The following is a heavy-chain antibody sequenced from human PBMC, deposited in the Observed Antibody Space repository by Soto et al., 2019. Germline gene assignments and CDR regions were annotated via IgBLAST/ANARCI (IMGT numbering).Heavy chain of an antibody. CDR2: IYYSGST. V-gene: IGHV4-59*08. Sequence: QVQLQESGPGLVKPSETLSLTCTVSGGSISSYYWSWIRQPPGKGLEWIGYIYYSGSTNYNPSLKSRVTISVDTSKNQFSLKLSSVTAADTAVYYCARHDSSGWYGRYFDYWGQGTLVTVSS. D-gene: IGHD6-19*01. J-gene: IGHJ4*02. CDR3: ARHDSSGWYGRYFDY. CDR1: GGSISSYY.